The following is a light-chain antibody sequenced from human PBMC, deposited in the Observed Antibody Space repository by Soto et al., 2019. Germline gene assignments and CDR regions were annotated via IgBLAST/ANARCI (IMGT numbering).Light chain of an antibody. V-gene: IGKV3-20*01. CDR1: QSVSSSY. Sequence: EIVLTQSPGTLSFSPGERATLSCSASQSVSSSYLAWYQQKPGQAPRPLIYGASSRATGIPDRFSGSGSGTDFTITISRLETEDFEVYYCQQYGSSHPYTFGQGTKLEIK. CDR2: GAS. CDR3: QQYGSSHPYT. J-gene: IGKJ2*01.